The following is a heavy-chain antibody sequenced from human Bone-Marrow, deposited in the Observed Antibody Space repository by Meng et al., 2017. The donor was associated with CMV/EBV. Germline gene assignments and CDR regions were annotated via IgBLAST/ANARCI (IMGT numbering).Heavy chain of an antibody. CDR2: INSDGSST. J-gene: IGHJ4*02. Sequence: GESMKITCAASGFTFSSYCMHWVRQAPGKGQVWVSRINSDGSSTSYADSVKGRFTSARDNAKNSLYLQMNSLRAEDTAVDYCAGAKRDGYNWGLSFDYWGQGTLVTVSS. V-gene: IGHV3-74*01. D-gene: IGHD5-24*01. CDR3: AGAKRDGYNWGLSFDY. CDR1: GFTFSSYC.